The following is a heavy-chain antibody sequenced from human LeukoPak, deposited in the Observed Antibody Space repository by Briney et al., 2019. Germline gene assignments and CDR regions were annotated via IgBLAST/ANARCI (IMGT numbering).Heavy chain of an antibody. D-gene: IGHD3-3*01. V-gene: IGHV4-4*07. CDR1: GGSIRSYY. CDR2: IHTSGST. CDR3: ARDEPYYDFWSGYSPDGFDI. J-gene: IGHJ3*02. Sequence: SETLSLTCTVSGGSIRSYYWSWIRQPAGKGLEWIGRIHTSGSTNYKPSLKSRVTMSVDTSKNQFSLKLSSVTAADTAVYYCARDEPYYDFWSGYSPDGFDIWGQGTMVTVPS.